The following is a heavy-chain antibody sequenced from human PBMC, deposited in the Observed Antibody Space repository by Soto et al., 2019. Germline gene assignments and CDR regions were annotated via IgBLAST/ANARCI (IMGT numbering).Heavy chain of an antibody. V-gene: IGHV4-39*01. Sequence: SETLSLTCTVSGVSISNSSYYWGWIRRPPGKGLEWIGTIYYSGITYYNPSLKSRVTISVDTSKNQFPLKLTSVTAADTAVYYCARHGSNWGQGTLVTVSS. J-gene: IGHJ4*02. CDR1: GVSISNSSYY. CDR2: IYYSGIT. CDR3: ARHGSN.